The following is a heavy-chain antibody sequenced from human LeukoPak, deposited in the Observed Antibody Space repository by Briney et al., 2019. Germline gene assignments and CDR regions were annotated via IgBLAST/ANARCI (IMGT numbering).Heavy chain of an antibody. Sequence: PSETLSLTCSVSGGSITYSHYYWGWVRQPPGKGLEWIGGIYYSGSTYYNPSLKSRVTVSVDTSRNEFSLRLSSVTAADTALYFCARQSGSYGGILDNWGQGILGTVSS. J-gene: IGHJ4*02. CDR1: GGSITYSHYY. CDR3: ARQSGSYGGILDN. V-gene: IGHV4-39*01. D-gene: IGHD1-26*01. CDR2: IYYSGST.